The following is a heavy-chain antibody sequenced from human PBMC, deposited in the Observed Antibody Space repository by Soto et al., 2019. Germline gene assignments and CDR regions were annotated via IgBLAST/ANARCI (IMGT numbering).Heavy chain of an antibody. D-gene: IGHD3-3*01. Sequence: GGSLRLSCTASGFTFRNYAMSWVRQAPGKGLEWVSGIGGDSYASTYYAESVKGRFTISRDNSKNTLYLQMNSLRAEDTALYYCAKDTYYDFWTRGIWFDPWGQGTLVTVSS. V-gene: IGHV3-23*01. J-gene: IGHJ5*02. CDR2: IGGDSYAST. CDR1: GFTFRNYA. CDR3: AKDTYYDFWTRGIWFDP.